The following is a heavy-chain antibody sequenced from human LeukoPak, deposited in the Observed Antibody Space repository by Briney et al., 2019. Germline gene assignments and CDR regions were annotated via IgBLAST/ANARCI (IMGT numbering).Heavy chain of an antibody. Sequence: ASVKVSCKASGYTFTSYGISWVRQAPGQGLEWMGWISAYNGNTNYAQKLQGRVTMTTDTSTSTAYMELRSPRSDDTAVYYCARDPSNTSGWKTWFDPWGQGTLVTVSS. D-gene: IGHD6-19*01. J-gene: IGHJ5*02. CDR3: ARDPSNTSGWKTWFDP. V-gene: IGHV1-18*01. CDR2: ISAYNGNT. CDR1: GYTFTSYG.